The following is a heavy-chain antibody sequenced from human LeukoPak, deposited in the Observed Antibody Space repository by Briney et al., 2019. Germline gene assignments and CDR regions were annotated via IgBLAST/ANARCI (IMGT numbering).Heavy chain of an antibody. J-gene: IGHJ4*02. Sequence: SVKVSCKASGGTFSSYAISWVRQAPGQGLEWMGGIIPIFGTANYAQKFQGRVTITADDSTSTAYMELSSLRSEDTAVYYCATGVVTGNTYYYGSGSYMGVWGQGTLVTVSS. CDR2: IIPIFGTA. V-gene: IGHV1-69*13. D-gene: IGHD3-10*01. CDR1: GGTFSSYA. CDR3: ATGVVTGNTYYYGSGSYMGV.